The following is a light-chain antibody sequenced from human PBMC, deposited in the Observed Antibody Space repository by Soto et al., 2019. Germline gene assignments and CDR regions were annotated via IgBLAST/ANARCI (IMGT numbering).Light chain of an antibody. J-gene: IGKJ4*01. V-gene: IGKV3-11*01. Sequence: EIVLTQSPATLSLSPGERATLSCRASQSVSSYLAWYQQKPGQAPRLLIYDASNRATGIPARFSGSGSGTDFTLTISSLEPEDFAVYYCQQRSNWPPLTFGGGTKXEXK. CDR1: QSVSSY. CDR2: DAS. CDR3: QQRSNWPPLT.